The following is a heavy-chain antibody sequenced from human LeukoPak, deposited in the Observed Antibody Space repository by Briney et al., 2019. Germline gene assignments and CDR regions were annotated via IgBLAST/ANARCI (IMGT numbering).Heavy chain of an antibody. J-gene: IGHJ5*02. CDR1: GGSFSGYY. D-gene: IGHD6-13*01. Sequence: SETLSLTCAVYGGSFSGYYWSWIRQPPGKRLEWIGEIDHSGSTQYNPSLKSRVTISLDTSKKQFSLKLTSLTAADTAFYYCARYGMAAEGIWWFDPWGQGTLVTVSS. V-gene: IGHV4-34*01. CDR3: ARYGMAAEGIWWFDP. CDR2: IDHSGST.